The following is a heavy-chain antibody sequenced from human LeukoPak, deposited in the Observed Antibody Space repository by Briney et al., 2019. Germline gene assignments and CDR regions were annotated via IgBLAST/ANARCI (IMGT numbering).Heavy chain of an antibody. CDR3: ARGPNSGPDY. J-gene: IGHJ4*02. V-gene: IGHV4-34*01. CDR2: INHSGST. D-gene: IGHD1-26*01. Sequence: PSETLSLTCALYGGSFSGYYRSWIRQPPGKGLEWIGEINHSGSTNYNPSLKSRVTISVDTSKNPFSLKLSSVTAADTAVYYCARGPNSGPDYWGQGTLVTVSS. CDR1: GGSFSGYY.